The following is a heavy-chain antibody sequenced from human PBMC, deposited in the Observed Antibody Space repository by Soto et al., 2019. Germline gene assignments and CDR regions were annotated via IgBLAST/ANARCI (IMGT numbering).Heavy chain of an antibody. Sequence: GGSLRLSCAASGFTFSSYAMSWVRQAPGKGLEWVSAISGSGGSTYYADSVKGRFTISRDNSKNTLYLQMNSLRAEDTAVYYCAKGQVLRFLEWLPLSMDVWGKGTTVTVSS. V-gene: IGHV3-23*01. D-gene: IGHD3-3*01. J-gene: IGHJ6*03. CDR3: AKGQVLRFLEWLPLSMDV. CDR1: GFTFSSYA. CDR2: ISGSGGST.